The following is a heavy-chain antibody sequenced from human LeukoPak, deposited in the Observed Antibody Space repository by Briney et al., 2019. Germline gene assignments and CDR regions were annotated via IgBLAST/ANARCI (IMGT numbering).Heavy chain of an antibody. J-gene: IGHJ6*03. CDR3: ARPNSRRIYYYYYYMDV. V-gene: IGHV1-2*02. CDR2: INPNSGGT. Sequence: GASVKVSCKASGYTFTGYYMHWVRQAPGQGLEWMGWINPNSGGTNYAQKFQGRVTMTRDTSISTAYMELSRLRSDDTAVYYCARPNSRRIYYYYYYMDVWGKGTTVTVSS. D-gene: IGHD3-16*01. CDR1: GYTFTGYY.